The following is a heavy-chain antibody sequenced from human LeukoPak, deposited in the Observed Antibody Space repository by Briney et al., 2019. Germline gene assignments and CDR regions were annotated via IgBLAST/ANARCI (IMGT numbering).Heavy chain of an antibody. D-gene: IGHD4/OR15-4a*01. Sequence: ASVTVSCKASGCTFTGYYMHWVRQAPGQGLEWMGWINPDSGGTNYAQKFQGRVTMTRDTSISTAYMELSRLRSDDTAMYYCARDHDYGPDYWGQGTLVTVSA. CDR1: GCTFTGYY. CDR2: INPDSGGT. CDR3: ARDHDYGPDY. V-gene: IGHV1-2*02. J-gene: IGHJ4*02.